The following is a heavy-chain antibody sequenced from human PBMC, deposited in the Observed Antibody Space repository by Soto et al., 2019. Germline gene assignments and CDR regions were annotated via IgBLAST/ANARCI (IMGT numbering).Heavy chain of an antibody. D-gene: IGHD2-8*01. V-gene: IGHV4-30-4*01. J-gene: IGHJ4*01. CDR3: GTEVNGSSPLLFGF. Sequence: QVQLQESGPGLVNPSETLSLTCTVSGGSVSSGDFYWRWIRQPPGKDLEWIGYIYYSGCTYYAPYRPSRVGMLTDESAKHLSRNLSSVTDADMASYSCGTEVNGSSPLLFGFWGRGILVTVSS. CDR1: GGSVSSGDFY. CDR2: IYYSGCT.